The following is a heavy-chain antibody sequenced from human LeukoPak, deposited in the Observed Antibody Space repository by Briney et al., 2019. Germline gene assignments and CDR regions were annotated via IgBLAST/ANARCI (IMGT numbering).Heavy chain of an antibody. V-gene: IGHV4-59*01. CDR3: ARVSSIAAVIFDY. J-gene: IGHJ4*02. Sequence: PSETLSLTCTVSGGSISSYYWSWIRQPPGKGLEWIGYIYYSGSTNYNPSLKSRVTISVDTSKNQFSLKLSSVTAADTAVYYCARVSSIAAVIFDYWGEGTLVTVSS. D-gene: IGHD6-13*01. CDR2: IYYSGST. CDR1: GGSISSYY.